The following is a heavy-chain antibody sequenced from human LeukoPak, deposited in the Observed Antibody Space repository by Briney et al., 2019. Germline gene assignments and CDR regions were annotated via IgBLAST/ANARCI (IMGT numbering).Heavy chain of an antibody. CDR3: ARDLEEYYDYVWGSYRPHYYYYYYMDV. J-gene: IGHJ6*03. CDR2: ISSSSSYI. D-gene: IGHD3-16*02. V-gene: IGHV3-21*01. Sequence: GGSLRLSCAASGFTFSSYSMNWVRQAPGKGLEWVSSISSSSSYIYYADSVKGRFTISRDNAKNSLYLQMNSLRAEDTAVYYCARDLEEYYDYVWGSYRPHYYYYYYMDVWGKGTTVTVSS. CDR1: GFTFSSYS.